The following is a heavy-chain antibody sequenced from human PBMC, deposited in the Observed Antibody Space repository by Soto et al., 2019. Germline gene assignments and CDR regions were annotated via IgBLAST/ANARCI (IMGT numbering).Heavy chain of an antibody. CDR3: ARDNLNLYYYGSGSYSPPKYYYYYYGMDV. J-gene: IGHJ6*02. D-gene: IGHD3-10*01. CDR1: GYTFTSYA. V-gene: IGHV1-3*01. CDR2: INAGNGNT. Sequence: ASVKVSCKASGYTFTSYAMHWVRQAPGQRLEWMGWINAGNGNTKYSQKFQGRVTITRDTSASTAYMELSSLRSEDTAVYYCARDNLNLYYYGSGSYSPPKYYYYYYGMDVWGQGTTVTVSS.